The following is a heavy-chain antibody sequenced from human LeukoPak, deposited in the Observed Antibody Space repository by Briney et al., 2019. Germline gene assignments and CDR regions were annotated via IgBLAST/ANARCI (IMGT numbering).Heavy chain of an antibody. D-gene: IGHD3-22*01. CDR2: VSYTCST. CDR3: ARLLDNDISGDPDTFDV. J-gene: IGHJ3*01. CDR1: GGSLSGHY. Sequence: SETLSLTCTVSGGSLSGHYWSWIRQPPGKILELIGYVSYTCSTKYNPSLQSQVTISIDTSNSQVSLKLTSVTSADTAVYSCARLLDNDISGDPDTFDVWGQGTTVIVSS. V-gene: IGHV4-59*11.